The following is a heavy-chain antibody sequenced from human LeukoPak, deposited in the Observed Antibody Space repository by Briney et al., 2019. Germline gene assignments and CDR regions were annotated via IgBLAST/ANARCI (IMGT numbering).Heavy chain of an antibody. Sequence: PGGSLRLSCAASGFTFSSYWMSWVRQAPGKGLEWVANIKQDGSEKYYVDSVKGRFTISRDNAKNSLYLQMNSLRAEDTAVYYCARERKCGGGSCYHYYYYYYYMDVWGKGTTVTVSS. CDR2: IKQDGSEK. J-gene: IGHJ6*03. V-gene: IGHV3-7*01. D-gene: IGHD2-15*01. CDR1: GFTFSSYW. CDR3: ARERKCGGGSCYHYYYYYYYMDV.